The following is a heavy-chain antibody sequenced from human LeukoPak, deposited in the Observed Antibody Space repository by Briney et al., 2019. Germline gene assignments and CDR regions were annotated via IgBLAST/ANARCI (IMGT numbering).Heavy chain of an antibody. J-gene: IGHJ4*02. D-gene: IGHD3-22*01. CDR2: TRNKANSYTT. CDR3: VTSPFYYDSSGYSDY. V-gene: IGHV3-72*01. Sequence: GGSLRLSCAASGFTFSDHYMDWVRQAPGKGLEWVGRTRNKANSYTTEYAASAKGRFTISRDDSKNSLYLQMNSLKTEDTAVYYCVTSPFYYDSSGYSDYWGQGTLVTVSS. CDR1: GFTFSDHY.